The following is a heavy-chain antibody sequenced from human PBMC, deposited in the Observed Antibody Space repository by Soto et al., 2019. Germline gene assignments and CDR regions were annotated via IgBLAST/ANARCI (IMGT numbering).Heavy chain of an antibody. V-gene: IGHV4-30-4*02. Sequence: SDTLSLTCTVSGGSISSGDYYWSWIRQPPGKGLEWIGYIYYSGSTYYNPSLKSRVSISVDTSKNQFSLKLSSVTAADTAVYYCAREGFWSGNIDYWGQGTLVTVSS. J-gene: IGHJ4*02. CDR1: GGSISSGDYY. CDR3: AREGFWSGNIDY. D-gene: IGHD3-3*01. CDR2: IYYSGST.